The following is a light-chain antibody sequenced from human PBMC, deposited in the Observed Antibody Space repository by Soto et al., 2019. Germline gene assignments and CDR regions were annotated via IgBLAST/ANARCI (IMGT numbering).Light chain of an antibody. CDR2: DAS. V-gene: IGKV1-27*01. CDR3: ERYNRVPPHT. J-gene: IGKJ3*01. CDR1: QDITNY. Sequence: DFQMTQSPSSLSASVGDTITITCRASQDITNYLAWYQQQPGKVPKLLIYDASTLQSGVPSRFSGRGSGTDFTLTISSLQPEDVATYYCERYNRVPPHTFGPGTKVNL.